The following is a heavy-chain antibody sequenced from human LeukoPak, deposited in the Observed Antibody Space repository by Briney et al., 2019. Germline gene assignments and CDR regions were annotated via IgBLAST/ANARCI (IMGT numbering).Heavy chain of an antibody. Sequence: SETLSLTCSVSGGSISSHFWTWIRQPPGKGLEWIGYVYYSGNTNYNPSLRSRVTISIDTSKNQFSLNLKSVTAADTAIYYCAREGLAARRGAFYIWGQGTVVSVSS. CDR1: GGSISSHF. D-gene: IGHD6-6*01. CDR3: AREGLAARRGAFYI. CDR2: VYYSGNT. J-gene: IGHJ3*02. V-gene: IGHV4-59*11.